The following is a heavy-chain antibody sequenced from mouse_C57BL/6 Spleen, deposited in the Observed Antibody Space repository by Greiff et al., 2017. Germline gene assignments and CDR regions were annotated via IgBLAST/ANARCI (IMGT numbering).Heavy chain of an antibody. J-gene: IGHJ2*01. CDR2: ISSVSSTI. V-gene: IGHV5-17*01. Sequence: EVKLMESGGGLVKPGGSLKLSCAASGFTFSDYGMHWVRQAPEQGLEWVSYISSVSSTIYYADTVKGRFTISRDNAKNTLFLQMTSLRSEDTAMYYCARNYGSSTDYWGQGTTLTVSS. CDR3: ARNYGSSTDY. CDR1: GFTFSDYG. D-gene: IGHD1-1*01.